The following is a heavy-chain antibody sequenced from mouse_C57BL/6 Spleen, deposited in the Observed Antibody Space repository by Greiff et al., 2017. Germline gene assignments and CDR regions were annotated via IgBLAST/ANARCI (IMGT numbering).Heavy chain of an antibody. CDR3: ARGGAYSNLWGFAY. V-gene: IGHV1-26*01. CDR2: INPNNGGT. J-gene: IGHJ3*01. Sequence: EVQLQQSGPELVKPGASVKISCKASGYTFTDYYMNWVKQSHGKSLEWIGDINPNNGGTSYNQKFKGKATLTVDKSSSTAYMELRSLTSEDSAVYYCARGGAYSNLWGFAYWGQGTLVTVSA. D-gene: IGHD2-5*01. CDR1: GYTFTDYY.